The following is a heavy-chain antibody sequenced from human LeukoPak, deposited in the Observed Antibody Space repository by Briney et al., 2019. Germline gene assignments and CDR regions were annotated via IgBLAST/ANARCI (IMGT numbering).Heavy chain of an antibody. CDR2: IYSRGNT. V-gene: IGHV3-66*01. CDR3: ARAPDDGNGSIDF. J-gene: IGHJ4*02. D-gene: IGHD4-11*01. CDR1: GFTVSGNY. Sequence: GGSLRLSCAASGFTVSGNYMSWVRQAPGKGLEWVSIIYSRGNTNYADSVKGRFTISRDTSKNTLYLQMNSLRAEDTAVYYCARAPDDGNGSIDFWGQGTLVTVSS.